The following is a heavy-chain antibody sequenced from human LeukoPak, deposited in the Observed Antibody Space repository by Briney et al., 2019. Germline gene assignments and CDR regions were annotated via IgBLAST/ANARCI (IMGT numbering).Heavy chain of an antibody. J-gene: IGHJ4*02. Sequence: ASVKVSCKASGGTFSSYAISWVRQAPGQGLEWMGIINPSSGSTSYAQKFQGRVTMTRDTSTSTVYMELSSLRSEDTAVYYCATPDGYYDSSGYYYWGQGTLVTVSS. CDR1: GGTFSSYA. D-gene: IGHD3-22*01. CDR3: ATPDGYYDSSGYYY. V-gene: IGHV1-46*01. CDR2: INPSSGST.